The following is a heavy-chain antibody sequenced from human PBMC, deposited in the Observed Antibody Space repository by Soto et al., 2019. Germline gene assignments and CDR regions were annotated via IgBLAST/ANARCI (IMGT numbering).Heavy chain of an antibody. V-gene: IGHV3-30-3*01. J-gene: IGHJ4*02. CDR1: GFTFSTYA. CDR2: ISFDGSYT. Sequence: QVQLVESGGGVVQPGTSLRLSCEVSGFTFSTYAMHWVRQAPGKGLEWVAVISFDGSYTNYADSVTDRFTISRDNSKNRAYRQLDSLRPDATAMYFCARDRWLIIGGDYWGQGTLVAVSS. D-gene: IGHD5-12*01. CDR3: ARDRWLIIGGDY.